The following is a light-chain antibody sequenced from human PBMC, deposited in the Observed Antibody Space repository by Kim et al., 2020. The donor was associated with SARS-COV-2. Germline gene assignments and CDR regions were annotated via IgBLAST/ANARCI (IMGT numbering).Light chain of an antibody. Sequence: SLSLSPGESASLSCRASQSVNTNYVAWYQQKPGRAPRLLIFGPSGRATGIPNRFSGSVSGTDFTLTISRLEPEDFAVYYCQYYETFGQGTRLEIK. CDR3: QYYET. CDR2: GPS. CDR1: QSVNTNY. V-gene: IGKV3-20*01. J-gene: IGKJ5*01.